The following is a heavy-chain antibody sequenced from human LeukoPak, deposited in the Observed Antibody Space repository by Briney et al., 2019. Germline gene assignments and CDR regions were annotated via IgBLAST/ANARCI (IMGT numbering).Heavy chain of an antibody. CDR1: GGSISSYY. D-gene: IGHD3-22*01. Sequence: SETLSLTCTVSGGSISSYYWSWIRQPPGKGPEWIGYIYYSGSTNYNPSLKSRVTISVDTSKNQFSLKLSSVTAADTAVYYCARGHSSGSYFDYWGQGTLVTVPS. CDR2: IYYSGST. V-gene: IGHV4-59*01. J-gene: IGHJ4*02. CDR3: ARGHSSGSYFDY.